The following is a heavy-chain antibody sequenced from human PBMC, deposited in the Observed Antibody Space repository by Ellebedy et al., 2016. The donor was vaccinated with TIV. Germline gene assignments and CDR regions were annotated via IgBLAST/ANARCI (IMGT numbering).Heavy chain of an antibody. V-gene: IGHV1-2*02. CDR1: GYTFSGYY. CDR3: ARDAGHCSTTGCQIAATAASGFIDY. D-gene: IGHD2-2*01. Sequence: ASVKVSCKASGYTFSGYYIHWVRQAPGQGLEWVGWTNPNSGNTNYAQKFQGRVTMTRDTSITTAYMDLSRLRNDDTALYYCARDAGHCSTTGCQIAATAASGFIDYWGQGTLLIVSS. CDR2: TNPNSGNT. J-gene: IGHJ4*02.